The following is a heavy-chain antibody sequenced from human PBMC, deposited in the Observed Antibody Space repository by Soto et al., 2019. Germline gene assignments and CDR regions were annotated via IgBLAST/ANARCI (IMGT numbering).Heavy chain of an antibody. CDR2: ISAYNGNT. CDR3: ARDSSLRRGYSYGRLNY. V-gene: IGHV1-18*04. D-gene: IGHD5-18*01. J-gene: IGHJ4*02. Sequence: GASVKVSCKASGYTFTSYGISWVRQAPGQGLEWMGWISAYNGNTNYAQKLQGRVTMTTDTSTSTAYMELRSLRSDDTAVYYCARDSSLRRGYSYGRLNYWGQGTLVTVSS. CDR1: GYTFTSYG.